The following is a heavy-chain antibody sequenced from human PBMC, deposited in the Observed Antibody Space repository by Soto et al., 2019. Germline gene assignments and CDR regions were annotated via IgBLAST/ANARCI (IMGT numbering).Heavy chain of an antibody. Sequence: QVQLVESGGGVVQPGRSLRLSCAASGFTFSSYGMHWVRQAPGKGLEWVAVISYDGSNKYYADSVKGRFTISRDNSKNTLYLQMNSLRAEDTAVYYCAKNSLLWFGELLDYFDYWGQGTLVTVSS. D-gene: IGHD3-10*01. CDR2: ISYDGSNK. CDR3: AKNSLLWFGELLDYFDY. V-gene: IGHV3-30*18. J-gene: IGHJ4*02. CDR1: GFTFSSYG.